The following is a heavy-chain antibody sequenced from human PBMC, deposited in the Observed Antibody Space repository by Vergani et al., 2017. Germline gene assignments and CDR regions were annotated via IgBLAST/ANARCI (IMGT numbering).Heavy chain of an antibody. V-gene: IGHV1-69*18. CDR3: ARWAALAYCGGDCSGFDY. D-gene: IGHD2-21*01. CDR2: IIPSFGTA. J-gene: IGHJ4*02. CDR1: GGTFSSYA. Sequence: QVQLVQSGAEVKKPGSSVKVSCKASGGTFSSYAISWVRQAPGQGLEWMGRIIPSFGTANYAQKFQGRVTITADESTSTAYMELSSLRSEDTAVYYCARWAALAYCGGDCSGFDYWGQGTLVTVSS.